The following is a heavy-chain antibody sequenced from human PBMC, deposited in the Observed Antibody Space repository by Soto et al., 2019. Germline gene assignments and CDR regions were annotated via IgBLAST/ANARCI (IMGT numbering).Heavy chain of an antibody. V-gene: IGHV5-51*01. CDR1: GYSFTSYW. D-gene: IGHD6-13*01. J-gene: IGHJ6*02. CDR2: IYPGDSDT. Sequence: PGESLKISCKGSGYSFTSYWIGWVRQMPGKGLEWMGIIYPGDSDTRYSPSFQGQVTISADKSISTAYLQWSSLKASDTAMYYCARPGIAAENYYYGMDVWGQGTTVTVSS. CDR3: ARPGIAAENYYYGMDV.